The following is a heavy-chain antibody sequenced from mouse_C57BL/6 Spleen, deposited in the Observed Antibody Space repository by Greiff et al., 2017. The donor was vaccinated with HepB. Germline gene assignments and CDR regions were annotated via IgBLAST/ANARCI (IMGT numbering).Heavy chain of an antibody. D-gene: IGHD4-1*01. CDR1: GYTFTDYN. Sequence: EVQLQQSGPELVKPGASVKMSCKASGYTFTDYNMHWVRQSHGKSLEWIGYINPNNGGTSYNQKFKGKATLTVNKSSSTAYMELRSLTSEDSAVYYCARMGNWGFDYWGQGTTLTVSS. J-gene: IGHJ2*01. V-gene: IGHV1-22*01. CDR3: ARMGNWGFDY. CDR2: INPNNGGT.